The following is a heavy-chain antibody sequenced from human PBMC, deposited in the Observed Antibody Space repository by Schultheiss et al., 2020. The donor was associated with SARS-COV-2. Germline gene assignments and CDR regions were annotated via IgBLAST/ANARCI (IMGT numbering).Heavy chain of an antibody. J-gene: IGHJ3*02. CDR2: IYTSGST. D-gene: IGHD6-13*01. CDR3: ARGVGSSWLHDAFDI. CDR1: GGSISSGSYY. V-gene: IGHV4-61*02. Sequence: SETLSLTCTVSGGSISSGSYYWSWIRQPAGKGLEWIGRIYTSGSTNYNPSLKSRVTISVDTSKNQFSLKLSSVTAADTAVYYCARGVGSSWLHDAFDIWGQGTMVTVSS.